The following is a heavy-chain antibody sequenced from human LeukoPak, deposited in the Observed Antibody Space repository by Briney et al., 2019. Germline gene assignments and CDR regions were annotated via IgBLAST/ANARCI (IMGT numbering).Heavy chain of an antibody. CDR2: ISDTGTT. D-gene: IGHD3-22*01. V-gene: IGHV4-59*02. Sequence: SETLSLTCSVSGAPVTGYYWDWIRQAPGKGLEWIGCISDTGTTYYNPSLKGRLTISLGTAKNQFSLKVRPVTAADSAIYYCTKGYYEPFDSWGQGILVTVSS. J-gene: IGHJ4*02. CDR1: GAPVTGYY. CDR3: TKGYYEPFDS.